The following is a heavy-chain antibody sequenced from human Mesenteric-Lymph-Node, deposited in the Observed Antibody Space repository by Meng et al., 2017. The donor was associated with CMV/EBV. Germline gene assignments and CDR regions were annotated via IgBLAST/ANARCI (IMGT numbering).Heavy chain of an antibody. CDR1: GYIFNGYY. CDR3: ASPYCSSTSCYNRDFDY. Sequence: ASVKVSCKASGYIFNGYYIHWVRQAPGQGLEWMGWINPSSGVTNYAQSFQGRVTMTRDTSISTAYMELSRLRSDDTAVYYCASPYCSSTSCYNRDFDYWGQGTLVTVSS. CDR2: INPSSGVT. J-gene: IGHJ4*02. V-gene: IGHV1-2*02. D-gene: IGHD2-2*02.